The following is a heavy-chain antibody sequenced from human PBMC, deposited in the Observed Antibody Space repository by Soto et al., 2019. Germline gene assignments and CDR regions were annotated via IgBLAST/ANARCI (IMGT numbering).Heavy chain of an antibody. CDR3: ARHVSYTMVRGVRGRYFDY. V-gene: IGHV4-39*01. CDR2: IYYSGST. Sequence: QLQLQESGPGLVKPSETLSLTCTVSGGSISSSSYYWGWIRQPPGKGLEWIGSIYYSGSTYYNPCLKSRVTISVDTSKNQFSLKLSSVTAADTAVYYCARHVSYTMVRGVRGRYFDYWGQGTLVTVSS. J-gene: IGHJ4*02. CDR1: GGSISSSSYY. D-gene: IGHD3-10*01.